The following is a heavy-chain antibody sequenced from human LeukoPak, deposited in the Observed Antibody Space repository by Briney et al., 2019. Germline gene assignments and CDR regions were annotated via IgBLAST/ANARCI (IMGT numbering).Heavy chain of an antibody. Sequence: SETLSLTCTVSGVTISNYYWSWIRQPPGKGLELIGRIYTSGNTNYNPSLKSRVTMSVDTSKNQFSLKLTSVTAADTAVYYCARSRCSSISCASRGAFDIWGQGTMVAVSS. V-gene: IGHV4-4*07. CDR2: IYTSGNT. J-gene: IGHJ3*02. CDR3: ARSRCSSISCASRGAFDI. D-gene: IGHD2-2*01. CDR1: GVTISNYY.